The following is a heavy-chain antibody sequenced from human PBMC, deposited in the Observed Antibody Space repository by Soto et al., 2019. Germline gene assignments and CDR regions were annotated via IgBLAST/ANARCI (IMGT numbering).Heavy chain of an antibody. Sequence: QVQLVQSGAVVKKPGSSVKVSCKASGGTFSSYAISWVRQAPGQGLEWMGGIIPIFGTANYAQKFQGRVTITADESTSTAYMELSSLRSEDTAVYYCASLGYYDSSGYYYANGYYWGQGTLVTVSS. CDR3: ASLGYYDSSGYYYANGYY. V-gene: IGHV1-69*01. J-gene: IGHJ4*02. D-gene: IGHD3-22*01. CDR2: IIPIFGTA. CDR1: GGTFSSYA.